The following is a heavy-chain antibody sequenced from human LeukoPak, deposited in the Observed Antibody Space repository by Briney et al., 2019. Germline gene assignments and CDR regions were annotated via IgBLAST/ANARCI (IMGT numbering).Heavy chain of an antibody. CDR1: GFTFSSYG. V-gene: IGHV3-64D*09. J-gene: IGHJ4*02. CDR3: VKDILTGYYSLDY. D-gene: IGHD3-9*01. CDR2: ISSNGGAT. Sequence: GGSLRLSCSAYGFTFSSYGMHWVRQAPGKGLDYVSAISSNGGATYYAESVKGRLTISRDKTKNTMYLQMSSLRAEDTAVYYCVKDILTGYYSLDYWGQGTLVTVSS.